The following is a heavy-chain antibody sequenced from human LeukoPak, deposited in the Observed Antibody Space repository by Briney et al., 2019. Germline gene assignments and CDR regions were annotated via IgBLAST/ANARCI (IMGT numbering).Heavy chain of an antibody. Sequence: SETLSLTCSVSGGSVSSASYYWSWIRQSPEKGVEWIGFASHSGSTYYSPSLKSRVSISVDTSKNQFYLELSSVTAADTAVYYCARDRGYCGSDSCYHFDYWGQGTLVTVSS. J-gene: IGHJ4*02. V-gene: IGHV4-61*01. CDR3: ARDRGYCGSDSCYHFDY. D-gene: IGHD2-2*01. CDR2: ASHSGST. CDR1: GGSVSSASYY.